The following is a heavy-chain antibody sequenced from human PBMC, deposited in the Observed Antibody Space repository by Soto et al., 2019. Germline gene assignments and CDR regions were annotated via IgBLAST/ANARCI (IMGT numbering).Heavy chain of an antibody. V-gene: IGHV3-23*01. CDR3: AKNSESSAYSSFDY. J-gene: IGHJ4*02. Sequence: RQAPGKGLEWVSGISGSGISTYYADSVKGRFTISRDNSKNTLYLQMNSLRAEDTAVYYCAKNSESSAYSSFDYWGQGTLVTVSS. CDR2: ISGSGIST. D-gene: IGHD3-22*01.